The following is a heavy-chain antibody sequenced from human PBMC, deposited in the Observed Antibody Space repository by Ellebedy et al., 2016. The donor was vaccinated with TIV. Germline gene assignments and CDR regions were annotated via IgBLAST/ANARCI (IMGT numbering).Heavy chain of an antibody. V-gene: IGHV4-59*01. CDR2: IYYSGST. Sequence: MPGGSLRLSCTVSGGSISSYYWSWIRQPPGKGLEWIGYIYYSGSTNYNPSLKSRVTISVDTSKNQFSLKLSSVTAADTAVYYCARAFDTAMVRGFNYWGQGTLVTVSS. J-gene: IGHJ4*02. D-gene: IGHD5-18*01. CDR1: GGSISSYY. CDR3: ARAFDTAMVRGFNY.